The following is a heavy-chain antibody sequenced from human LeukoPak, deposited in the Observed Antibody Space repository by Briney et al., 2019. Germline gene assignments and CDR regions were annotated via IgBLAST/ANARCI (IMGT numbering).Heavy chain of an antibody. CDR1: GGSISSYY. CDR2: IYYSGST. Sequence: SETLSLTCTVSGGSISSYYWSWIRQPPGKGLECIGYIYYSGSTNYNPSLKSRVTISVDTSKNQFSLKLSSVTAADTAVYYCARRGDYGGNLDYWGQGTLVTVSS. V-gene: IGHV4-59*01. CDR3: ARRGDYGGNLDY. J-gene: IGHJ4*02. D-gene: IGHD4-23*01.